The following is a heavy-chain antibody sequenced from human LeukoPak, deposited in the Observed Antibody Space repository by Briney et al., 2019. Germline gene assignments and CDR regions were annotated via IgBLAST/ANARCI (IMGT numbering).Heavy chain of an antibody. V-gene: IGHV4-39*02. CDR3: ARDVSDSYFDY. D-gene: IGHD2-21*02. J-gene: IGHJ4*02. CDR1: GGSISSSSYY. Sequence: SESPSLTCTVSGGSISSSSYYWGWIRQPPGKGLEWIGSIYYSGSTYYNPSLKSRVTISVDTSKNQFSLKLSSVTAADTAVYYCARDVSDSYFDYWGQGTLVTVSS. CDR2: IYYSGST.